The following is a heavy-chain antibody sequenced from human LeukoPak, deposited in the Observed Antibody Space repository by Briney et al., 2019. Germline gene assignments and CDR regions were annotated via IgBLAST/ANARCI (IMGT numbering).Heavy chain of an antibody. CDR1: GFTFDRNG. D-gene: IGHD1-7*01. CDR2: VSVSGDTT. V-gene: IGHV3-23*01. J-gene: IGHJ4*02. Sequence: GGSLRLSCAASGFTFDRNGLSWVRQAPGKGLEWDSVVSVSGDTTYYADSVKGRFTISRDNSKNMLYLQMNNLRAEDTAVYYCAKDRDGGTNTWAKGFDYWGQGTLVTVSS. CDR3: AKDRDGGTNTWAKGFDY.